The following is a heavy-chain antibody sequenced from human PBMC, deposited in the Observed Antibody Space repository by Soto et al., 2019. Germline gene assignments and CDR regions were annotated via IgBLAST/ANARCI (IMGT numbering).Heavy chain of an antibody. Sequence: QVQLVQSGAEVKKPGASVKVSCKASGYTFTSYAMHWVRQAPGQRLEWMGWINAGNGNTKYSQKFQGRVTITRDAAASTAYMELSSLRSEDTAVYYCARYSSSSSYGAYYYYWDFWGKGTTVTFSS. D-gene: IGHD6-6*01. CDR3: ARYSSSSSYGAYYYYWDF. V-gene: IGHV1-3*01. CDR1: GYTFTSYA. CDR2: INAGNGNT. J-gene: IGHJ6*03.